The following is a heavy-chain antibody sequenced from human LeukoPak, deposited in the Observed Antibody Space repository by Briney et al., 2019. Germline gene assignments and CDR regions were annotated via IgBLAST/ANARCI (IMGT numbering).Heavy chain of an antibody. CDR3: ARGGGGYGSGTCNV. Sequence: PGGSLRLSCAASGFTFSSYWMTWVRQPPGKGLEWVANIKEDGNEKYYVDSVKGRFTISRDNAKNSLYLQMNSLRAEDTAVYYCARGGGGYGSGTCNVWGQGTLVTVSS. D-gene: IGHD3-10*01. J-gene: IGHJ4*02. CDR1: GFTFSSYW. CDR2: IKEDGNEK. V-gene: IGHV3-7*04.